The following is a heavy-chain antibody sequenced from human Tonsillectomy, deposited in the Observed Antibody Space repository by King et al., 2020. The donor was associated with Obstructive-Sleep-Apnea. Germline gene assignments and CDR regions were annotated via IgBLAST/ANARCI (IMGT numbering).Heavy chain of an antibody. J-gene: IGHJ4*02. D-gene: IGHD2-2*03. V-gene: IGHV3-30*14. CDR3: ATEGGSSGRAGYLTD. Sequence: VQLVESGGGVVQPEKSLRLSCTASKFTLSAYIIHWARQAPGKGLEWVSAISLDGRGKFYADSVKGRLTISRDNSKNTVALQMNSLRIGDTAVYYGATEGGSSGRAGYLTDWGQGTLVTVSS. CDR2: ISLDGRGK. CDR1: KFTLSAYI.